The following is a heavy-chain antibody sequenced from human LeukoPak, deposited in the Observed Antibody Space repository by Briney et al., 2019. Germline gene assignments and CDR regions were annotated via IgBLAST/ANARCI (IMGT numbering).Heavy chain of an antibody. CDR2: VSTKADNYAN. CDR1: GYIFSGSA. Sequence: GGSLRLSCEASGYIFSGSAVHGVRQASGKGLEWVGRVSTKADNYANAYGASVKGRFTISRDDSKSTAYLQMNSLKIEDTALYYCTRLNDGFDIWGQGTMVTVSS. V-gene: IGHV3-73*01. J-gene: IGHJ3*02. CDR3: TRLNDGFDI.